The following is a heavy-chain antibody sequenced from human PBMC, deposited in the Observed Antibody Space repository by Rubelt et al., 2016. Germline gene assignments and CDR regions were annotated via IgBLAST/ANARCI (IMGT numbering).Heavy chain of an antibody. CDR3: ARGNSAEY. Sequence: QLQLQESGPGLVKPSETLSLTCAVYGGSFSDYYWSWIRQPPGKGLEWIGEISPSGSTDYNPSLQSRITISIDTSKNQCSLKLGAVTAADTAVYYCARGNSAEYWGQGALVTVSS. D-gene: IGHD1-7*01. V-gene: IGHV4-34*10. CDR2: ISPSGST. J-gene: IGHJ4*02. CDR1: GGSFSDYY.